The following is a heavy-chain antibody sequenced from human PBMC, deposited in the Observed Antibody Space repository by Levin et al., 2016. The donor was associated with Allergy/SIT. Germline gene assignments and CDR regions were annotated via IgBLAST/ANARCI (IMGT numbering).Heavy chain of an antibody. Sequence: ASVKVSCKASGYTFTGYYMHWVRQAPGQGLEWMGWINPNSGGTNYAQKFQGWVTMTRDTSISTAYMELSRLRSDDTAVYYCAREGGSGSYYNVRVYGMDVWGQGTTVTVSS. CDR1: GYTFTGYY. CDR3: AREGGSGSYYNVRVYGMDV. V-gene: IGHV1-2*04. CDR2: INPNSGGT. D-gene: IGHD3-10*01. J-gene: IGHJ6*02.